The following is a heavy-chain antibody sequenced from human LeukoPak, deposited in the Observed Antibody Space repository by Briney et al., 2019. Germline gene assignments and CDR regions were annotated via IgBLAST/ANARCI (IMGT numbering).Heavy chain of an antibody. CDR1: GFTFSSYA. Sequence: GGSLRLSCAASGFTFSSYAMHWVRQAPGKGLEWVSVFYSSGTTNYADSVKGRFIISRDNSKNTLYLQMNSLRAEDTAVYYCASRGEYSSSWYGMDVWGQGTTVTVSS. D-gene: IGHD6-13*01. J-gene: IGHJ6*02. V-gene: IGHV3-53*01. CDR2: FYSSGTT. CDR3: ASRGEYSSSWYGMDV.